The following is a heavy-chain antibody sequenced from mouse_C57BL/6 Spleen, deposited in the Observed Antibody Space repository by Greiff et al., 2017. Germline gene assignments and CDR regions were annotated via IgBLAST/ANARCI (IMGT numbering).Heavy chain of an antibody. CDR1: GYSITSGYY. Sequence: QESGPGLVKPSQSLSLTCSVTGYSITSGYYWNWIRQFPGNKLEWMGYISYDGSNNYNPSLKTRISITRDTSKNQFFLKLNSVTTEDTATDYCARDSGSSSAWFAYWGQGTLVTVSA. D-gene: IGHD1-1*01. J-gene: IGHJ3*01. V-gene: IGHV3-6*01. CDR2: ISYDGSN. CDR3: ARDSGSSSAWFAY.